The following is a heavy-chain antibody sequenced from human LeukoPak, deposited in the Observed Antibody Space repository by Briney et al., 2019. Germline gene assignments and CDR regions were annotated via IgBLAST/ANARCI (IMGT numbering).Heavy chain of an antibody. V-gene: IGHV4-30-2*01. J-gene: IGHJ4*02. CDR1: GGSISSGGYY. CDR2: IYHSGST. CDR3: ARLPPPGGYCSSTSCYQTDY. D-gene: IGHD2-2*01. Sequence: SETLSLTCTVSGGSISSGGYYWSWIRQPPGKGLEWIGYIYHSGSTYYNPSLKSRVTISVDRSKNQSSLKLSSVTAADTAVYYCARLPPPGGYCSSTSCYQTDYWGQGTLVTVSS.